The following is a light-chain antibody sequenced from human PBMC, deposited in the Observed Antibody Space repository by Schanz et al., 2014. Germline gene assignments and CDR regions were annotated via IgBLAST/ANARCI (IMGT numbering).Light chain of an antibody. CDR3: QQYGSSRLT. Sequence: EIVLTQSPGTLSLSPGERATLSCRASQSVSSSYLAWYQQKPGQAPRLLIYAASRRATGIPDRVSGSGSGTEFTLTVTRLEPEDSAVYYCQQYGSSRLTFGGGTKVEIK. CDR2: AAS. V-gene: IGKV3-20*01. J-gene: IGKJ4*01. CDR1: QSVSSSY.